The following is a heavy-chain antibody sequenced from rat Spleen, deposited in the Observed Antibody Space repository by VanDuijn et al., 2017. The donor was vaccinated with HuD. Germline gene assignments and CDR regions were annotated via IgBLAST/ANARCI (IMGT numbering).Heavy chain of an antibody. D-gene: IGHD1-4*01. CDR1: GFIFSDFF. J-gene: IGHJ2*01. V-gene: IGHV5-20*01. CDR3: TRETRGYFDY. CDR2: ISNSGGHT. Sequence: EVQLVESDGGLVQPGRSLKLSCAASGFIFSDFFMAWVRQAPGKGLEWVAFISNSGGHTYYPDSVKGRFTISRDNAKSTLNLQMSSLRSEDTATYYCTRETRGYFDYWGQGVMVTVSS.